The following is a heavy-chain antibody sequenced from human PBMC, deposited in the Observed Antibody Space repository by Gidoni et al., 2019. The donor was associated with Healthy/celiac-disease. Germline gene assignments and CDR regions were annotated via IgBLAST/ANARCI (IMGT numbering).Heavy chain of an antibody. D-gene: IGHD3-10*01. CDR2: IWYDGSNK. Sequence: SSYGMHWVRQAPGKGLEWVAVIWYDGSNKYYADSVKGRFTISRDNSKNTLYLQMNSLRAEDTAVYYCARSRGFRVGMDVWGQGTTVTVSS. V-gene: IGHV3-33*01. CDR3: ARSRGFRVGMDV. J-gene: IGHJ6*02. CDR1: SSYG.